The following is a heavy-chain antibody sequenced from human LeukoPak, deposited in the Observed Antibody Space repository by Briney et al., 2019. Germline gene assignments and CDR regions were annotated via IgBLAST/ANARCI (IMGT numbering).Heavy chain of an antibody. J-gene: IGHJ3*02. D-gene: IGHD3-22*01. CDR3: ASPGYDSSAAGAVDAFDI. CDR2: IYHSGSS. CDR1: GYSISSGYY. Sequence: PSETLSLTCAVSGYSISSGYYWGWIRQPPGKELEWIGSIYHSGSSYYNPSLKSRVTISVDTSKNQFSLKPSSVTAADTAVYYCASPGYDSSAAGAVDAFDIWGQGTMVTVSS. V-gene: IGHV4-38-2*01.